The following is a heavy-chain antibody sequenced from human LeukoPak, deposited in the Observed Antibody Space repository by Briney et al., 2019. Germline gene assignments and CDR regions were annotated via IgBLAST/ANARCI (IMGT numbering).Heavy chain of an antibody. D-gene: IGHD3-10*01. CDR3: ARRRGSGSYYENFDY. J-gene: IGHJ4*02. Sequence: PSETLSLTCTVSGGSISSYYWSWIRQPPGKGLEWIGYIFYSESTNFNPSLKSRVTISVDTSKNQFSLILNSVTAADTAVYYCARRRGSGSYYENFDYWGQGTLVTVSS. V-gene: IGHV4-59*08. CDR1: GGSISSYY. CDR2: IFYSEST.